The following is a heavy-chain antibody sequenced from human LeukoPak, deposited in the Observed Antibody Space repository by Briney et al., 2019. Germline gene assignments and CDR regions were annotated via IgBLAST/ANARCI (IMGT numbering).Heavy chain of an antibody. J-gene: IGHJ6*03. V-gene: IGHV3-7*01. CDR2: IKQDGSEK. CDR3: AREASGYDYSYYYYYMDV. Sequence: GGSLRLSCAASGFTFSSYWTSWVRQAPGKGLEWVANIKQDGSEKYYVDSVKGRFTISRDNAKNSLYLQMNSLRAEDTAVYYCAREASGYDYSYYYYYMDVWGKGTTVTVSS. D-gene: IGHD5-12*01. CDR1: GFTFSSYW.